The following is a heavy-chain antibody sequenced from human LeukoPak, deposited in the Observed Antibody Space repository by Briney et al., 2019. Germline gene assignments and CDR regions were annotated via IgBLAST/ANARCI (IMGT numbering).Heavy chain of an antibody. CDR1: GFVFSSPS. CDR3: VRLRRNSDSSGYFYYYDN. J-gene: IGHJ4*02. CDR2: VNTVSSYI. V-gene: IGHV3-21*01. D-gene: IGHD3-22*01. Sequence: GRSLRLSWAPAGFVFSSPSFNWVRQFQGKGLEWVASVNTVSSYIYYTDSVRGPLTTSRDKAKNSVLLRTNRLRAEDMAMYYCVRLRRNSDSSGYFYYYDNWGQGTLVTVSS.